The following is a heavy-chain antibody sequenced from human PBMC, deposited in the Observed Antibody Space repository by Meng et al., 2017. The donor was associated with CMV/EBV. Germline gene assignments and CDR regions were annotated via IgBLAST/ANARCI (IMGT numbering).Heavy chain of an antibody. Sequence: QVQMGQSGVEVKKPGAAVKVSCKASGSTFTGYGISWVRQAPGQGLEWMGWISVYNGHTNFAQNLQGRVTMTTDTSTSTAYVELRSLRSDDTAIFYCARGVPLGIIYSFDYWGQGTLVTVSS. CDR2: ISVYNGHT. J-gene: IGHJ4*01. D-gene: IGHD2-21*01. V-gene: IGHV1-18*01. CDR1: GSTFTGYG. CDR3: ARGVPLGIIYSFDY.